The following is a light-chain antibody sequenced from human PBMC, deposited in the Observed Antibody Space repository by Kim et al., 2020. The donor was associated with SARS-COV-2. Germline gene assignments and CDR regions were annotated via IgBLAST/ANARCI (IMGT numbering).Light chain of an antibody. CDR2: DAS. CDR3: QQRSKGPPT. V-gene: IGKV3-11*01. Sequence: EIVLTQSPATLSLSPGERATLSCRASQSVSSYLAWYQQKPGQAPRRLLYDASNRATGIPARFSGSGSGTDFTLTISSLEPQDFAVYYCQQRSKGPPTFGGGTKVDIK. J-gene: IGKJ4*01. CDR1: QSVSSY.